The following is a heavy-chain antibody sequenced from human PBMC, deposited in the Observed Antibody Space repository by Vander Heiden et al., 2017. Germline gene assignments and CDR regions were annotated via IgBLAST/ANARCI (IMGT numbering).Heavy chain of an antibody. CDR2: INYSGKT. Sequence: QPQLQQWGAGLLKPSETLSRTYSVSGGPFIGFYWSWIRLTPGKGIKWIGDINYSGKTDYNPSLKSRVNILIDTSKRQFSLHLNSVTVADAAVYYCARGRMLAPFDIWGQGSVVSVSS. CDR3: ARGRMLAPFDI. J-gene: IGHJ4*02. D-gene: IGHD3-10*02. V-gene: IGHV4-34*01. CDR1: GGPFIGFY.